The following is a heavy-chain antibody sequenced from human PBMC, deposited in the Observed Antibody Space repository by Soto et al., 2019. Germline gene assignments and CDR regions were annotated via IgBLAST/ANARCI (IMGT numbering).Heavy chain of an antibody. D-gene: IGHD6-19*01. Sequence: QVQLQESGPGLVKPSETLSLTCTVSGGSISSYYWSWIRQPPGKGLEWIGYIYYSGSTNYNPSLKSRVTISVDTSKNQFSLKLSSVTAADTAVYYCARDRYSSGWIFDYWGQGTLVTVSS. CDR1: GGSISSYY. V-gene: IGHV4-59*01. CDR3: ARDRYSSGWIFDY. CDR2: IYYSGST. J-gene: IGHJ4*02.